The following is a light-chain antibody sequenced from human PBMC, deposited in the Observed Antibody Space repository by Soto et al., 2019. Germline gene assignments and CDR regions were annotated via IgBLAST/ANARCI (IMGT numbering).Light chain of an antibody. J-gene: IGKJ4*01. V-gene: IGKV1-33*01. CDR3: QQYDNLPRT. Sequence: DIQMTQSPSSLSASVGDRVTITCHARQDISNYLNWYQQKPGKAPKLLIYDASNVETGVPSRFSGSGSGTDFTFTISSLQPEDIATYYCQQYDNLPRTFGGGTKVDIK. CDR2: DAS. CDR1: QDISNY.